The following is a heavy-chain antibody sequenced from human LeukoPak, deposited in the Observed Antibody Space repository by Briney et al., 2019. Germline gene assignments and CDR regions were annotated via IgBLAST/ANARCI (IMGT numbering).Heavy chain of an antibody. CDR2: IYHSGST. CDR3: ARVLGYWPYVVVVPAAIDY. Sequence: SETLSLTCTVSGYSISSGYYWGWIRQPPGKGLEWIGSIYHSGSTYYNPSLKSRVTISVDTSKNQFSLKLSSVTAADTAVYYCARVLGYWPYVVVVPAAIDYWGQGTLVTVSS. V-gene: IGHV4-38-2*02. CDR1: GYSISSGYY. D-gene: IGHD2-2*01. J-gene: IGHJ4*02.